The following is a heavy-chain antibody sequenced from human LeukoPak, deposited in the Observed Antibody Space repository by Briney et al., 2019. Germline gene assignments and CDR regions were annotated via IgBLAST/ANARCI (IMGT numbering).Heavy chain of an antibody. D-gene: IGHD3-10*01. CDR3: AKGFNYYASGSHFDS. CDR1: GFTFNSYV. J-gene: IGHJ4*02. V-gene: IGHV3-23*01. Sequence: GGSLRLSCAASGFTFNSYVMNWVRQAPGKGLEWVSGIIGSGRSTYYADSVKGRFSISRDNSKNTVYLQMNSLSVEDTAVYFCAKGFNYYASGSHFDSWGQGTLVTVSS. CDR2: IIGSGRST.